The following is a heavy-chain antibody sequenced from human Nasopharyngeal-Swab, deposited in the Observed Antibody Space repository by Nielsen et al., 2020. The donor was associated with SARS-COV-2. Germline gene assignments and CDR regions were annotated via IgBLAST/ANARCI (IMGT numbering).Heavy chain of an antibody. D-gene: IGHD3-3*01. Sequence: LSLTCTVSGGSISSSSYYWGWIRQPPGKGLEWIGSIYYSGSTYYNPSLKSRVTISVDTSKNQFSLELSSVTAADTAVYYCARQSGYDFWSGYSTVYYFDYWGQGTLVTVSS. CDR1: GGSISSSSYY. CDR3: ARQSGYDFWSGYSTVYYFDY. J-gene: IGHJ4*02. V-gene: IGHV4-39*01. CDR2: IYYSGST.